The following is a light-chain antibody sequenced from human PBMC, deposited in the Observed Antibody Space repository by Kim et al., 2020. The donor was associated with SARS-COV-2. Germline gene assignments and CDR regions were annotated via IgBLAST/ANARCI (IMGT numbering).Light chain of an antibody. Sequence: GPRVTISCSGSSSNIGINTVNWYRQLPGTAPKLLIFSSTQRPSGVPDRFSGSKSTTSASLAISGLQSEDEADYYCAAWDDSLNVVVFGGGTQLTVL. CDR2: SST. CDR1: SSNIGINT. CDR3: AAWDDSLNVVV. V-gene: IGLV1-44*01. J-gene: IGLJ2*01.